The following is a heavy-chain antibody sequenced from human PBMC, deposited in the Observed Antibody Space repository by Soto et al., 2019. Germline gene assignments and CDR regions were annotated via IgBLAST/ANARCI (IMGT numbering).Heavy chain of an antibody. D-gene: IGHD4-17*01. J-gene: IGHJ4*02. Sequence: QVQLVESGGGVVQPGRSLRLSCAASGFTFSNCGMHWVRQAPGKSLEWVAVASFDVTKKYYADSVKGRFTISRDNSKNTLYLQKNSLRVENTDVYYCAKESYYGYYSTADYWGQGTLVTVSS. CDR2: ASFDVTKK. CDR3: AKESYYGYYSTADY. V-gene: IGHV3-30*18. CDR1: GFTFSNCG.